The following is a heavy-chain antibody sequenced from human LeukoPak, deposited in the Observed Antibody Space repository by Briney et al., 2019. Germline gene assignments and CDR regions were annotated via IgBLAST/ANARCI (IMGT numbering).Heavy chain of an antibody. CDR1: GFTFSSYA. CDR3: AKRDGEYYYGSGRNYYYYYMDV. CDR2: ISGSGGST. J-gene: IGHJ6*03. Sequence: GGSLRLSCAASGFTFSSYAMSWVRQAPGKGLEWVSGISGSGGSTNFADSVKGRFTISRDNSKNTLYLHMNSLRAEDTAVYYCAKRDGEYYYGSGRNYYYYYMDVWGKGTTVTISS. V-gene: IGHV3-23*01. D-gene: IGHD3-10*01.